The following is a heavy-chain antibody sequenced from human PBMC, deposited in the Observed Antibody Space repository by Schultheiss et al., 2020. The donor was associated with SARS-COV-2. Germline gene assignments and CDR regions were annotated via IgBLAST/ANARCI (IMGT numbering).Heavy chain of an antibody. CDR2: ISSSGSTI. D-gene: IGHD6-6*01. Sequence: GGSLRLSCAASGFTFSDYYMSWIRQAPGKGLEWVSYISSSGSTIYYADSVKGRFTISRDNAKNTLYLQMNSLRAEDTAVYYCYRPFGEAARGFDYWGQGTLVTVSS. J-gene: IGHJ4*02. CDR3: YRPFGEAARGFDY. CDR1: GFTFSDYY. V-gene: IGHV3-11*04.